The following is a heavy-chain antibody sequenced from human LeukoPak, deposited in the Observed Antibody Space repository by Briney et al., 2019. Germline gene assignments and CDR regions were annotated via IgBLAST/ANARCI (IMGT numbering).Heavy chain of an antibody. V-gene: IGHV4-59*01. Sequence: PSETLSLTCTVSGGSICPYYWRWIRQPPGKGLEWIGHIYYSGTTSYNPSLKSRVTISLDTSKNQFSLKLTSVTAADTAVYYCARGRGSSSGSYGYWGQGTLVTVSS. J-gene: IGHJ4*02. CDR1: GGSICPYY. CDR3: ARGRGSSSGSYGY. D-gene: IGHD1-26*01. CDR2: IYYSGTT.